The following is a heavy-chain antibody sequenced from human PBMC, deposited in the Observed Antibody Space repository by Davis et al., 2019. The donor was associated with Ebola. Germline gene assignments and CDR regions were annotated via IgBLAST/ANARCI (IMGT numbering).Heavy chain of an antibody. V-gene: IGHV4-34*01. CDR3: ARRNRYCSGGSCRNWFDP. Sequence: MPSETLSLTFAVYGGSFSSYYWPWIRQTPGEGLEWIGEISHRGSTNYNPSLKSRVTISVDTSKNQFSLKLSSVNAADTAVYYCARRNRYCSGGSCRNWFDPWGQGTLVTVSS. D-gene: IGHD2-15*01. CDR1: GGSFSSYY. J-gene: IGHJ5*02. CDR2: ISHRGST.